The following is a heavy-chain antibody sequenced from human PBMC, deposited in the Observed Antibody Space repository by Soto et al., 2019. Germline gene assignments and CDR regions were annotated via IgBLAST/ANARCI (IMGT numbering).Heavy chain of an antibody. V-gene: IGHV4-39*01. CDR1: GGSISSSSYY. Sequence: QLQLQESGPGLVKPSETLSLTCTVSGGSISSSSYYWGWIRQPPGKGLEWIGSIYYSGSTYYNPSLKSRVTISVDTSKNQSSLKRSSVTAADTAVYYCARPYYYDSSRFDPWGQGTLVTVSS. CDR2: IYYSGST. CDR3: ARPYYYDSSRFDP. J-gene: IGHJ5*02. D-gene: IGHD3-22*01.